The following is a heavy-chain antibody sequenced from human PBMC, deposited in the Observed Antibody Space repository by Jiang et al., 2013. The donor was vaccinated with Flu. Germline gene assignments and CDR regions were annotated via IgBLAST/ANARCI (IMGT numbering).Heavy chain of an antibody. Sequence: LLKPSETLSLTCTVSGGSVSSGSYYWSWIRQPPGKGLEWIGYIYYSGSTNYNPSLKSRVTISVDTSKNQFSLKLSSVTAADTAVYYCASERRWEPLGPLYFDYWGQGTLVTVSS. J-gene: IGHJ4*02. CDR1: GGSVSSGSYY. CDR3: ASERRWEPLGPLYFDY. V-gene: IGHV4-61*01. D-gene: IGHD1-26*01. CDR2: IYYSGST.